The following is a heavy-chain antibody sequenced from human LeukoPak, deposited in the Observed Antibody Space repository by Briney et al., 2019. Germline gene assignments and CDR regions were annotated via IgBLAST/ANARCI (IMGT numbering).Heavy chain of an antibody. V-gene: IGHV1-2*02. J-gene: IGHJ4*02. Sequence: ASVKVSCKASGYTFTGYYMHWVRQAPGRGLEWMGWINPNSGGTNYAQKFQGRVTMTRDTSISTAYMELSRLRSDDTAVYYCAALDHGDYVGFDYWGQGTLVTVSS. CDR1: GYTFTGYY. CDR2: INPNSGGT. D-gene: IGHD4-17*01. CDR3: AALDHGDYVGFDY.